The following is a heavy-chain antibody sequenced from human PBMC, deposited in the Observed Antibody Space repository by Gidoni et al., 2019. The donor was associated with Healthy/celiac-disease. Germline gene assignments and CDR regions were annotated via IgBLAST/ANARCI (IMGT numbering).Heavy chain of an antibody. CDR2: ISWDGGST. V-gene: IGHV3-43*01. D-gene: IGHD5-18*01. CDR3: AKNGVQLWPYYYMDV. Sequence: EVQLVESGGVVVQPGGSLRLSCAASGFTFDDYTMHWVRQAPGKGLEWVSLISWDGGSTYYADSVKGRFTISRDNSKNSLYLQMNSLRTEDTALYYCAKNGVQLWPYYYMDVWGKGTTVTVSS. CDR1: GFTFDDYT. J-gene: IGHJ6*03.